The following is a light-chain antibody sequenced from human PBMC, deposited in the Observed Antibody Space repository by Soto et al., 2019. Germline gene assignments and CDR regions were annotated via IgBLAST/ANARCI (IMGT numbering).Light chain of an antibody. V-gene: IGKV1D-12*01. CDR1: QDISTL. J-gene: IGKJ4*01. CDR2: GAS. Sequence: DIQMTQSPSSVSASIGDTVTITCRASQDISTLLAWYQQKPGKAPKLLIYGASTLESGVPSRFSGRGSGTDFTLTISSLQPEDFATYFCHQADSFPLTFGGGTKMEIK. CDR3: HQADSFPLT.